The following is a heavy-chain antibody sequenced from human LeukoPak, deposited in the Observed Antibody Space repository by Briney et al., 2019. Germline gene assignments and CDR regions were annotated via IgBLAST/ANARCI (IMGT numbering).Heavy chain of an antibody. V-gene: IGHV3-15*01. Sequence: GGSLRLSSAASGFTFSNAWMSWVRQAPGKGLEWVGRIKSKTEGGTTDYATPVRGRFTISRDDSKNTVYLQMNSLKTEDTAVYYCAKAGVTSPFDYWGQGTLVTVSS. J-gene: IGHJ4*02. D-gene: IGHD2-21*02. CDR3: AKAGVTSPFDY. CDR1: GFTFSNAW. CDR2: IKSKTEGGTT.